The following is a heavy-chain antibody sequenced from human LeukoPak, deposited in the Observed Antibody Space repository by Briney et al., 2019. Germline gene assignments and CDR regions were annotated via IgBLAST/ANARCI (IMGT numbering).Heavy chain of an antibody. J-gene: IGHJ5*02. CDR1: GFPFNTYA. CDR2: VLSDGSDQ. Sequence: NPGGSLRLSCAASGFPFNTYAMKWVRQAPGKGLEWMAVVLSDGSDQYYADSVQGRFSISRDNSKNTLYLQMNSLRAEDTAVYYCAKEERIGDSRGSSWFDPWGQGTLVTVSS. CDR3: AKEERIGDSRGSSWFDP. D-gene: IGHD6-13*01. V-gene: IGHV3-30*04.